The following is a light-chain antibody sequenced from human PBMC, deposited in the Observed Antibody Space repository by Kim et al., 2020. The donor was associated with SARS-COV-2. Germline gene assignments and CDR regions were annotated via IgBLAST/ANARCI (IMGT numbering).Light chain of an antibody. V-gene: IGKV1-5*03. CDR3: QRYNDYPLT. CDR2: TAS. CDR1: QSVDNL. Sequence: ACGGDRVTITCRASQSVDNLWAWYQQKPGKAPNLLIHTASTLESGVPSRFSGSASGTESTLTISSLQPDDFATYYCQRYNDYPLTFGGGTKVDIK. J-gene: IGKJ4*01.